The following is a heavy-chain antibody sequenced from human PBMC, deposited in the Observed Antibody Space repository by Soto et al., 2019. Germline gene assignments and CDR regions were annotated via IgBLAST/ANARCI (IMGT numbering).Heavy chain of an antibody. Sequence: ASVKVSCKASGYTFTSYAMHWVRPAPRQKPEWMGWINAGNGNTKYSQKFQGRVTITRDTSASTAYMELSSLRSEDTAVYYCARKFGQGYYGSGNSPFDIWGQGTMVTVSS. CDR2: INAGNGNT. CDR3: ARKFGQGYYGSGNSPFDI. D-gene: IGHD3-10*01. CDR1: GYTFTSYA. J-gene: IGHJ3*02. V-gene: IGHV1-3*01.